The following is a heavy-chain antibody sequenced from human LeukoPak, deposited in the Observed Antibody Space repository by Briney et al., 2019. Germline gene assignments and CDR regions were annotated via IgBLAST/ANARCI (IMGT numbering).Heavy chain of an antibody. CDR2: TSYDGSNK. J-gene: IGHJ4*02. Sequence: PGGSLRLSCAASGFTFSGYAMHWVRHAPGKGLEWVAMTSYDGSNKNYADSAKGRFTISRDNSKNTLYLQMNSLRPEDTAVYYCARQVGNAGWYFDYWGQGALVTVSS. CDR3: ARQVGNAGWYFDY. D-gene: IGHD6-19*01. V-gene: IGHV3-30-3*01. CDR1: GFTFSGYA.